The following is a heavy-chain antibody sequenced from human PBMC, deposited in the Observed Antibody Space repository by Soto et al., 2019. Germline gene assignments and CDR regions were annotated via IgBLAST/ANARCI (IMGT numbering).Heavy chain of an antibody. J-gene: IGHJ2*01. CDR1: GYIFTNYD. D-gene: IGHD5-18*01. Sequence: ASVKVSCKASGYIFTNYDINGVRQATGQGLEYLGWINPNSGNTGYVQKFKGRVTMTRNTSINTAYMELNSLRSEDTAVYYCARDPGYSYGYNWGR. CDR3: ARDPGYSYGYN. CDR2: INPNSGNT. V-gene: IGHV1-8*01.